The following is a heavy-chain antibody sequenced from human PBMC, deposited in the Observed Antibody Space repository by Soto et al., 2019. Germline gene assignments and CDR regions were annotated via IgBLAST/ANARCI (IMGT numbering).Heavy chain of an antibody. V-gene: IGHV4-30-2*06. Sequence: SETLSLTCTVSGASISYGGFSWSWIRQSPGKGLEWIGYISHLESTYFHPSFKSRLTMSIDGTRNQFSLKLSSVTAADMAVYYCARGGGYDSFDYWGQGVLVTVSS. J-gene: IGHJ4*02. D-gene: IGHD5-12*01. CDR3: ARGGGYDSFDY. CDR1: GASISYGGFS. CDR2: ISHLEST.